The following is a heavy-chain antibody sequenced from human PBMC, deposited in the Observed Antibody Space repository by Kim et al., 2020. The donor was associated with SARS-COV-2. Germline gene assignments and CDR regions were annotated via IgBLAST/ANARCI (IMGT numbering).Heavy chain of an antibody. V-gene: IGHV1-8*01. CDR3: AAVVVTAIRGYYGMDV. Sequence: ASVKVSCKASGYTFTSYDINWVRQATGQGLEWMGWMNPNSGNTGYAQKFQGRVTMTRNTSISTAYMELSSLRSEDTAVYYCAAVVVTAIRGYYGMDVWGQGTTVTVSS. CDR2: MNPNSGNT. CDR1: GYTFTSYD. J-gene: IGHJ6*02. D-gene: IGHD2-21*02.